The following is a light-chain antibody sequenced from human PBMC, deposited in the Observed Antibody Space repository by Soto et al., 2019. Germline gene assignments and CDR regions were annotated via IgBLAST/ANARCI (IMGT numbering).Light chain of an antibody. CDR2: STN. CDR1: SGSVSTSYY. J-gene: IGLJ3*02. Sequence: QAVVTQEPSFSVSPGRTVTLTCGLSSGSVSTSYYPRWYQQTPGQAPRTLIYSTNTRSSGVPDRFSGSILGNKAALPITGAQAEDEADYYCVLYMGSGTWVFGGGTKLTVL. CDR3: VLYMGSGTWV. V-gene: IGLV8-61*01.